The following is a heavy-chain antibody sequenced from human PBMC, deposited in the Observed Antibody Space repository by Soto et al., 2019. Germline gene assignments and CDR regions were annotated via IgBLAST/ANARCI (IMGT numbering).Heavy chain of an antibody. CDR2: IYHSGST. V-gene: IGHV4-38-2*02. D-gene: IGHD3-3*01. CDR3: ARDGVFLEWLLPSHFDY. Sequence: SETLSLTCAVSGYSISSGYYWGWIRQPPGKGLEWIGSIYHSGSTYYNPSLKSRVTISVDTSKNQFSLKLSSVTAADTAVYYCARDGVFLEWLLPSHFDYWGQGTLITVSS. J-gene: IGHJ4*02. CDR1: GYSISSGYY.